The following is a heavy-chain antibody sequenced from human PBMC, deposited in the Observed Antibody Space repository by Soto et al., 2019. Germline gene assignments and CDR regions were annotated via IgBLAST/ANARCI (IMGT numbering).Heavy chain of an antibody. V-gene: IGHV4-59*08. J-gene: IGHJ4*02. D-gene: IGHD6-13*01. CDR3: ARRKQGYSSSWDY. CDR2: IYYSGST. CDR1: GGSISSYY. Sequence: QVQLQESGPGLVKPSETLSLTCTVSGGSISSYYWSWIRQPPGKGLEWIGYIYYSGSTNYNPSLKSRVTISVDTSKNQFSLKLSSVTAADTAVYYCARRKQGYSSSWDYWGQGTLVTVSS.